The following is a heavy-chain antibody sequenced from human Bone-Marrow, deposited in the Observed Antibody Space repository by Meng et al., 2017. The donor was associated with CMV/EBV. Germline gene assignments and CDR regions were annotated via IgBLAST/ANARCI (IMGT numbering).Heavy chain of an antibody. J-gene: IGHJ4*02. CDR3: AKVRGFVVVPAAD. CDR2: ISYDGSNK. D-gene: IGHD2-2*01. CDR1: GFTFSSYA. V-gene: IGHV3-30-3*01. Sequence: GGSLRLSCAASGFTFSSYAMHWVRQAPGKGLEWVAVISYDGSNKYYADSVKGRFTISRDNSKHTLYLQMNSLRAEDTAVYYFAKVRGFVVVPAADWGQGPLVTGSS.